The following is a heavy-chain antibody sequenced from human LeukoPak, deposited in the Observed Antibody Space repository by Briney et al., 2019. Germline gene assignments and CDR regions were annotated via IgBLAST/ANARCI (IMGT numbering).Heavy chain of an antibody. V-gene: IGHV4-34*01. D-gene: IGHD4-23*01. J-gene: IGHJ4*02. CDR3: ARPSSYDDNSGLPYSGLPY. Sequence: PSETLSLTCAVYGGSFSGYYWTWIRQPPGKGLEWIGEINHSGSTNYNPSLKSRVTVSVDTAKNQFSLKLSSVTAADTAMYYCARPSSYDDNSGLPYSGLPYWGQGTLVTVSS. CDR2: INHSGST. CDR1: GGSFSGYY.